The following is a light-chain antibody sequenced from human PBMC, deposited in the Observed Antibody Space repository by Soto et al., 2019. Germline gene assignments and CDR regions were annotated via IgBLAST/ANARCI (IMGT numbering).Light chain of an antibody. CDR3: GSFERSITLV. Sequence: QSALTQPASVSGSPGQSITISCTGSSSDVGSYNLASWYQQLPGETPKLMIYEGSKRPSGVSNRFSGSKSGNTASLTISWLQAEDEADYYCGSFERSITLVFGGGTKLTVL. J-gene: IGLJ2*01. CDR1: SSDVGSYNL. V-gene: IGLV2-23*01. CDR2: EGS.